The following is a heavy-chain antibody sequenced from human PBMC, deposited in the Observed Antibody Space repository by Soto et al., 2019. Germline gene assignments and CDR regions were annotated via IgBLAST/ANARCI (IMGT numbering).Heavy chain of an antibody. CDR3: AKFYYESGAYRGGFDY. Sequence: EVQLLESGGGLVQPGGSLRLSCAASGFTFSNYAMSWVRQAPGKGLECVSIIRGAGGYTNYADSVKGRFTISRDNSKNTLYLQMNSLRGEDTALYYCAKFYYESGAYRGGFDYWGQGTLVTVSS. V-gene: IGHV3-23*01. D-gene: IGHD3-10*01. J-gene: IGHJ4*02. CDR1: GFTFSNYA. CDR2: IRGAGGYT.